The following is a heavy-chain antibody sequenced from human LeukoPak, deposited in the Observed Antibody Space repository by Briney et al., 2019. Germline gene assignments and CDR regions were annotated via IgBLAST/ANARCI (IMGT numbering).Heavy chain of an antibody. D-gene: IGHD1-1*01. Sequence: PGGSLRLSCAASGFTFSNFAMSWVRQAPGKGLEWVSNIIGNGGTIYYADSVKGRFTISRDNSKNSLYLQMSSLRVEDTAVYYSARGSYDWNDVRYFDNWGQGTLVSVSS. J-gene: IGHJ4*02. CDR3: ARGSYDWNDVRYFDN. V-gene: IGHV3-23*01. CDR1: GFTFSNFA. CDR2: IIGNGGTI.